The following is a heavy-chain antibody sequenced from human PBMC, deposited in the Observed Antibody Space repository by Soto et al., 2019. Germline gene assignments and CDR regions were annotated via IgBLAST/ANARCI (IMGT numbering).Heavy chain of an antibody. CDR3: ARVPGMDV. J-gene: IGHJ6*02. Sequence: QVRLQESGPGLVKPSETLSLTCTVSGGSISSYYWSWIRQPPGKGLEWIGYIYYSGSTNYNPSLKSRVTISVDTSKNQFSLKLSSVTAADTAVYYCARVPGMDVWGQGTTVTVSS. CDR2: IYYSGST. CDR1: GGSISSYY. V-gene: IGHV4-59*01.